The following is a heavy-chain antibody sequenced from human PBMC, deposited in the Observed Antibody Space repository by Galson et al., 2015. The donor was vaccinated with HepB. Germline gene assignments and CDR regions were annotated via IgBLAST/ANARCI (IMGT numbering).Heavy chain of an antibody. J-gene: IGHJ4*02. V-gene: IGHV1-69*13. CDR2: IIPIFGTA. CDR3: ARGYCSSTSCYRPLFDY. CDR1: GGTFSSYA. D-gene: IGHD2-2*01. Sequence: SVKVSCKASGGTFSSYAISWVRQAPGQGLEWMGGIIPIFGTANYAQKFQGRVTITADESTSTAYMELSSLRSEDTAVYYCARGYCSSTSCYRPLFDYWGLGTLVTVSS.